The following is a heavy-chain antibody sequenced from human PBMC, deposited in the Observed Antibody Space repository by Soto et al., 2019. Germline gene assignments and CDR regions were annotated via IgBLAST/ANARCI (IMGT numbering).Heavy chain of an antibody. V-gene: IGHV3-30-3*01. D-gene: IGHD5-12*01. J-gene: IGHJ4*02. CDR1: GFTFSSYA. Sequence: GGSLRLSCAASGFTFSSYAMHWVRQAPGKGLEWVAVISYDGSNKYYADSVKGRFTISRDNSKNTLYLQMNSLRAEDTAVYYCARDGREMATTYHFDYWGQGTLVTVSS. CDR2: ISYDGSNK. CDR3: ARDGREMATTYHFDY.